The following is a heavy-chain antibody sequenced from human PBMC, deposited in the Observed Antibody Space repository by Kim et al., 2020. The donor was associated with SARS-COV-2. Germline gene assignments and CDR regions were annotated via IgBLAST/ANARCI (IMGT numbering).Heavy chain of an antibody. CDR2: VKREVDGGTT. V-gene: IGHV3-15*01. CDR3: TTGLSGLGSYYNRFYFDH. CDR1: GFYFNNAW. J-gene: IGHJ4*02. Sequence: GGSLRLSCTASGFYFNNAWMTWVRQAPGKGLEWIGRVKREVDGGTTEYAAPVRGRVTISRDDSKEMVFLQMSSLKTEDTAVYYCTTGLSGLGSYYNRFYFDHWGQGTLVTVSS. D-gene: IGHD3-10*01.